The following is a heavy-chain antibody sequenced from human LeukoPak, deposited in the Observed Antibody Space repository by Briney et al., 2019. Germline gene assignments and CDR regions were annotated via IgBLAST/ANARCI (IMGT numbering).Heavy chain of an antibody. J-gene: IGHJ4*02. CDR2: ISYDGSNK. Sequence: PGGSLRLSCAASGFTFSSYWMHWVRQAPGKGLEWVAVISYDGSNKYYADSVKGRFTISRDNSKNTLYLQMNSLRAEDTAVYYCAKGKGRARGPYYYDSSGYYYFDYWGQGTLVTVSS. D-gene: IGHD3-22*01. CDR1: GFTFSSYW. V-gene: IGHV3-30*18. CDR3: AKGKGRARGPYYYDSSGYYYFDY.